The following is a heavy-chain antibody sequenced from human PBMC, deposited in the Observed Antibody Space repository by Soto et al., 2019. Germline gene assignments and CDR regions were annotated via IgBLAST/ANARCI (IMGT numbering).Heavy chain of an antibody. Sequence: SETLSLTCTVSGDSITHYYWSWIRRPPGKELEWIGFVYSNGTTSYNRSLKSRVTMSVDTSKNQFSLKLRSVTAADTAVYYCARTPHIWGQGALVTVSS. J-gene: IGHJ4*02. CDR1: GDSITHYY. CDR3: ARTPHI. CDR2: VYSNGTT. V-gene: IGHV4-59*01.